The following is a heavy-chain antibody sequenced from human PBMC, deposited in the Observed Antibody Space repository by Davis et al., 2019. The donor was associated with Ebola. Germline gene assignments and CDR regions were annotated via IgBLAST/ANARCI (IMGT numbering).Heavy chain of an antibody. J-gene: IGHJ5*02. D-gene: IGHD6-19*01. CDR1: GYSFTSYW. CDR2: IHPGDSDT. Sequence: GESLKISCKGSGYSFTSYWIGWVRQMPGKGLEWMGIIHPGDSDTRYSPSFQGQVTISADKSISTAYLQWSSLKASDTAMYYCARTPSSGVRGGGINWFDPWGQGTLVTVSS. CDR3: ARTPSSGVRGGGINWFDP. V-gene: IGHV5-51*01.